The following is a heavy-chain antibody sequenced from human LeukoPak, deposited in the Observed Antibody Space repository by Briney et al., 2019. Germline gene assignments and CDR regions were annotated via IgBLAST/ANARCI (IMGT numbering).Heavy chain of an antibody. CDR1: GYTFTGYY. D-gene: IGHD3-3*01. CDR3: ARTSVAPREWLSFDY. Sequence: ASVKVSCKASGYTFTGYYMHWVRQAPGQGLEWMGWINPNSGDTNYAQKFQGRVTMTRDTSIGTAYMELSRLRSDDTAVYYCARTSVAPREWLSFDYWGQGTLVTVSS. CDR2: INPNSGDT. J-gene: IGHJ4*02. V-gene: IGHV1-2*02.